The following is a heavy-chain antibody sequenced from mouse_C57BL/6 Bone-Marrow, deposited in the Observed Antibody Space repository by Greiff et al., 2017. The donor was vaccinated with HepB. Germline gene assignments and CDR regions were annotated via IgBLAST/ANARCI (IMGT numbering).Heavy chain of an antibody. V-gene: IGHV1-19*01. Sequence: VQLQQSGPVLVKPGASVKMSCKASGYTFTDYYMNWVKQSHGKSLEWIGVINPYNGGTSYNQKFKGKATLTVDKSSSTAYMELNSLTSEDSAVYYCARPLFYYYGSSYNYAMDYWGQGTSVTVSS. CDR2: INPYNGGT. J-gene: IGHJ4*01. CDR3: ARPLFYYYGSSYNYAMDY. D-gene: IGHD1-1*01. CDR1: GYTFTDYY.